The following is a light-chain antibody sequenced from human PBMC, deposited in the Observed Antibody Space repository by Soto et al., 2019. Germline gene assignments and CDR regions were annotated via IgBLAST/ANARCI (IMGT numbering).Light chain of an antibody. CDR1: ESVDNN. CDR3: QQYGDCPRT. V-gene: IGKV3-15*01. J-gene: IGKJ1*01. CDR2: GAS. Sequence: EIVMTQSPATLSVSPGEGATLSCRASESVDNNLAWYQQLPGQVPRLVMYGASTRATGIPARFSGRGSGTEFTLTISSLQSADAGVYYCQQYGDCPRTFGQGTKVEIQ.